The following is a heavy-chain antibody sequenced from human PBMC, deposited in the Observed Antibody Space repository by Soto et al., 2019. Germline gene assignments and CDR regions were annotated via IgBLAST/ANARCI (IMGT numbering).Heavy chain of an antibody. D-gene: IGHD5-12*01. J-gene: IGHJ4*02. V-gene: IGHV3-21*01. CDR2: ISKTSSTI. Sequence: PGGSLRLSCAASGFDFRSYTMDWVRQAPGKGLEWVSSISKTSSTISYADSVRGRFTISRDNAQNSLYLQMDSLRAEDTAVYYCASSTLLSVYVPDFWGQGTLVTVSS. CDR3: ASSTLLSVYVPDF. CDR1: GFDFRSYT.